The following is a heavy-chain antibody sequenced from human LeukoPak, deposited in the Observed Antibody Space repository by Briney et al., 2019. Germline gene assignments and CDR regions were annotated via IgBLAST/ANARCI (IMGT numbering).Heavy chain of an antibody. D-gene: IGHD5-12*01. V-gene: IGHV3-23*01. CDR2: ISVSGGST. CDR1: GFTFSSYA. J-gene: IGHJ4*02. CDR3: AKDGFDIVATPFDY. Sequence: PGGSLRLSCAASGFTFSSYAMSWVRQAPGKGLEWVSAISVSGGSTYYADSVKGRFTISRDNSKNTLYLQMNSLRAEDTAVYYCAKDGFDIVATPFDYWGQGTLVTVSS.